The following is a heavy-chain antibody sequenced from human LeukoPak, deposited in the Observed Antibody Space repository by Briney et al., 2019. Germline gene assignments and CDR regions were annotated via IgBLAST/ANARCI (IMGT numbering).Heavy chain of an antibody. CDR2: INHSGST. CDR3: ATSRPIYDYVWGSYRQHYFDY. J-gene: IGHJ4*02. CDR1: GGSFSGYY. Sequence: SETLSPTCAVYGGSFSGYYWSWIRQPPGKGLEWIGEINHSGSTNYNPSLKSRVTISVDPSKNQFSLKLSSVTAADTAVYYCATSRPIYDYVWGSYRQHYFDYWGQGTLVTVSS. V-gene: IGHV4-34*01. D-gene: IGHD3-16*02.